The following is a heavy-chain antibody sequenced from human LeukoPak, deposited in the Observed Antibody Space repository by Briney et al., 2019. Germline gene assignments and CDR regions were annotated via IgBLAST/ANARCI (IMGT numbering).Heavy chain of an antibody. Sequence: SETLSLTCTVSGGSISSYYWSWIRQPPGKGLEWIGYIYYSGSTNYNPSLKSRVTISVDTSKNQFSLKLSSVTAADTAVYYCARLPSYYYGSGSYYSFDYWGREPWSPSPQ. CDR3: ARLPSYYYGSGSYYSFDY. V-gene: IGHV4-59*08. D-gene: IGHD3-10*01. J-gene: IGHJ4*02. CDR2: IYYSGST. CDR1: GGSISSYY.